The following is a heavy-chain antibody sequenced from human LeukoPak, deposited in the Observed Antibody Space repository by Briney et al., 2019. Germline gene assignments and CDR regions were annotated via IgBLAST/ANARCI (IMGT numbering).Heavy chain of an antibody. CDR2: INTSGTT. V-gene: IGHV4-4*07. Sequence: KSSETLSLTCSGSGDSIGSYYWSWIPQSAGKGLEWIGRINTSGTTDYSPSLKSRVTMSVDTSKNQFSLKLNSVTAADTAVYYCARDPYYDILTGYLIRGAFDIWGLGTTVTVSS. CDR1: GDSIGSYY. CDR3: ARDPYYDILTGYLIRGAFDI. J-gene: IGHJ3*02. D-gene: IGHD3-9*01.